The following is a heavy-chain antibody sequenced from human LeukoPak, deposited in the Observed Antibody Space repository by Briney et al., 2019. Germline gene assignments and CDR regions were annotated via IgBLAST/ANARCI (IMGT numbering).Heavy chain of an antibody. Sequence: GGSLRLSCAASGFTFSDYYMSWIRQAPGKGLEWVSYIGSRGSIIYYADSVKGRFTISRDNAKNSLYLQIHSLRAEDTAVYYCARVGPWIEARVYFDYWGQGTLVTVSS. J-gene: IGHJ4*02. V-gene: IGHV3-11*04. CDR1: GFTFSDYY. CDR3: ARVGPWIEARVYFDY. CDR2: IGSRGSII. D-gene: IGHD6-6*01.